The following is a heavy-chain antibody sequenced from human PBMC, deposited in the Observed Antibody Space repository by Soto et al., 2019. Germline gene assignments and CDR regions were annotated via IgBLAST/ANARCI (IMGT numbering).Heavy chain of an antibody. D-gene: IGHD6-13*01. CDR2: LSPNGIGT. J-gene: IGHJ6*02. CDR1: GFTVSSFG. CDR3: VKDIGQAAVGIRYPYGWDV. Sequence: PGGSLRLSCSVSGFTVSSFGMHWVRQAPGKGLEQVSTLSPNGIGTYYADSVKGRSTSSGATSKNTLYLQMSSLRTEDTAVYYCVKDIGQAAVGIRYPYGWDVGGLGTTVTGSS. V-gene: IGHV3-64D*06.